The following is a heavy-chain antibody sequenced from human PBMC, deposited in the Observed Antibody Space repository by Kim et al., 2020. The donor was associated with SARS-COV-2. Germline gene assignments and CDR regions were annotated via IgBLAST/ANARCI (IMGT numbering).Heavy chain of an antibody. Sequence: SPSLKSRLTITKDTSKNQVVLTMTNMDPVDTATYYCAHTEGATDRGVFDYWGQGTLVTVSS. J-gene: IGHJ4*02. CDR3: AHTEGATDRGVFDY. D-gene: IGHD1-26*01. V-gene: IGHV2-5*01.